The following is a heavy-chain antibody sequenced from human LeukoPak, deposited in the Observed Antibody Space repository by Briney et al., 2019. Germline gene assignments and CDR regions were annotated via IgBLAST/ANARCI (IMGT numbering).Heavy chain of an antibody. Sequence: SETLSLTCAVYGGSFSGYYWSWIRQPPGKGLEWIGEINHSGSTNYNPSLKSRVTISVDTSKNQFSLKLSSVTAADTAVYYCGGGQKWSRNYSFDYWGQGTLVTVSS. CDR2: INHSGST. CDR3: GGGQKWSRNYSFDY. V-gene: IGHV4-34*01. CDR1: GGSFSGYY. J-gene: IGHJ4*02. D-gene: IGHD2-15*01.